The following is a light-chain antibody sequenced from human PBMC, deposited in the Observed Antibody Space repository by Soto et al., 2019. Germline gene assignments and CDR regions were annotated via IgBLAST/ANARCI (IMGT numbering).Light chain of an antibody. V-gene: IGLV2-14*01. CDR3: SSYTTIKTVI. Sequence: QSALAQPASVSGSPGQSITISCTGTSGDVGAYNYVSWYHQHHPGKAPELIIYDVTDRPSGVSTRFSGSKSGNTASLTISGLQAEDEGDYYCSSYTTIKTVIFGGGTQLTVL. J-gene: IGLJ2*01. CDR1: SGDVGAYNY. CDR2: DVT.